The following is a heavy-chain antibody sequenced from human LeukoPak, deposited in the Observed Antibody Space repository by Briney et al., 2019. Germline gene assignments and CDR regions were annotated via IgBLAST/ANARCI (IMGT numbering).Heavy chain of an antibody. V-gene: IGHV1-2*02. D-gene: IGHD5-12*01. Sequence: ASVKVSCKASGYTFTGYYMHWVRQAPGQGLEWMGWINPNGGGTNYAQKFQGRVTMTRDTSISTAYMELSRLRSDDTAVYYCARVEVVATIPFDYWGQGTLVTVSS. J-gene: IGHJ4*02. CDR3: ARVEVVATIPFDY. CDR1: GYTFTGYY. CDR2: INPNGGGT.